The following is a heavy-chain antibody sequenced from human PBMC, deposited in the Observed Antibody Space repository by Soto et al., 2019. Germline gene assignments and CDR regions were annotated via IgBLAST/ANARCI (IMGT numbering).Heavy chain of an antibody. V-gene: IGHV3-30*18. D-gene: IGHD2-8*01. CDR3: AKGVVCTNDVCYSPQDYYYYGMDV. J-gene: IGHJ6*02. Sequence: QVQLVDSGGGVVQPGRSLRLSCAASGFTFSSYGMHWVRQAPGKGLEWVAVITYDGSNKYYADSVKGRFTISRDNSKNPLYLQMNSLSAEDTAVYYCAKGVVCTNDVCYSPQDYYYYGMDVWGQGPTVNVSS. CDR1: GFTFSSYG. CDR2: ITYDGSNK.